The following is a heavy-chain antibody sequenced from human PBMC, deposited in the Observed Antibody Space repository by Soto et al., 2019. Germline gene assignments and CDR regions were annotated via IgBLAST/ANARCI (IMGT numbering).Heavy chain of an antibody. CDR2: MNPNSGNT. CDR1: GYTFTSYD. D-gene: IGHD2-8*01. Sequence: QVQLVQSGAEVKKPGASVKVSCKASGYTFTSYDINWVRQATGQGLEWMGWMNPNSGNTGYAQKFXGXAXMXXNTSISTAYMELSSLRSEDTAVYYCAREVSYWFDPWGQGTLVTVSS. J-gene: IGHJ5*02. V-gene: IGHV1-8*01. CDR3: AREVSYWFDP.